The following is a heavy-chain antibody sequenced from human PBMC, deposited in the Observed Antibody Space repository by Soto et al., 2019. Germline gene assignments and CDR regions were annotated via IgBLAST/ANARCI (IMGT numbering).Heavy chain of an antibody. Sequence: SETLSLTCAVSGGSISSGGYSWSWIRQPPGKGLEWIGYIYHSGSTYYNPSLKSRVTISVDRSKNQFSLKLSSVTAADTAVYYCARAAFGSGRPTPLVYWGQGTLVTVSS. CDR1: GGSISSGGYS. V-gene: IGHV4-30-2*01. CDR2: IYHSGST. CDR3: ARAAFGSGRPTPLVY. D-gene: IGHD3-10*01. J-gene: IGHJ4*02.